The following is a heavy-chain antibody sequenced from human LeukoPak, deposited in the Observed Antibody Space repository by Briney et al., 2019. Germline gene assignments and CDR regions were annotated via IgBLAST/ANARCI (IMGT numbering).Heavy chain of an antibody. CDR1: GFTLRSFA. D-gene: IGHD3-10*01. CDR3: ANRRAYFFDN. CDR2: ISDSGGTT. J-gene: IGHJ4*02. Sequence: PGVSLRLSCAASGFTLRSFAMSWVRQAPGKGLDWVSAISDSGGTTYYADSVKGRFTISRDNSKNTLYLQVNSLRAEDTAVYYCANRRAYFFDNWGQGTLVTVSS. V-gene: IGHV3-23*01.